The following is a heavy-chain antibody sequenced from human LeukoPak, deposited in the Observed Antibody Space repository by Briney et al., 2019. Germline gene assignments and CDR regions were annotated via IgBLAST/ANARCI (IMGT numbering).Heavy chain of an antibody. J-gene: IGHJ4*02. CDR1: GGSFSGYY. CDR3: ARGRLSMVRGVIIPQFFDY. D-gene: IGHD3-10*01. CDR2: INHSGST. V-gene: IGHV4-34*01. Sequence: TSETLSLTCAVYGGSFSGYYWSWIRQPPGKGLEWIGEINHSGSTNYNPSLKSRVTISVDTSKNQFSLKLSSVTAADTAVYYCARGRLSMVRGVIIPQFFDYWGQGTLVTVSS.